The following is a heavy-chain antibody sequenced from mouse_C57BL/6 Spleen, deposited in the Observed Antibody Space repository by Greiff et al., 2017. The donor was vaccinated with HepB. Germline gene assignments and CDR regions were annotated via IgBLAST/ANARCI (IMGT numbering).Heavy chain of an antibody. J-gene: IGHJ1*03. Sequence: EVQLQQSGAELVKPGASVKLSCTASGFNIKDYYMHWVKQRTEQGLEWIGRIDPEAGETKYAPKFQGKATITADTSSNTAYLQLSSLTSEDTAVYYCARYYGSSHGYCDVWGTGTTVTVSS. CDR3: ARYYGSSHGYCDV. V-gene: IGHV14-2*01. CDR1: GFNIKDYY. D-gene: IGHD1-1*01. CDR2: IDPEAGET.